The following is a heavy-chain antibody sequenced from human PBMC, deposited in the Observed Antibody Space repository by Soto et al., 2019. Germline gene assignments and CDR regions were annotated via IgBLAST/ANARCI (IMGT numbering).Heavy chain of an antibody. J-gene: IGHJ6*02. CDR1: GYTFSSYA. V-gene: IGHV1-69*13. Sequence: ASVKVSCKASGYTFSSYAISWVRQAPGQGLEWMGVIIPIFGTANYAQKFQGRVTITADESTSTAYMELSSLRSEDTAVYYCARSHTGVRFYYGMDVWGQGTTVTVSS. CDR3: ARSHTGVRFYYGMDV. CDR2: IIPIFGTA. D-gene: IGHD3-10*01.